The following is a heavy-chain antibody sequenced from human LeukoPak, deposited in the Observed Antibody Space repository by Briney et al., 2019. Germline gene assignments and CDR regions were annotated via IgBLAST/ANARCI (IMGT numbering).Heavy chain of an antibody. CDR1: GYTFTSYY. D-gene: IGHD5/OR15-5a*01. Sequence: GASVTVSCKASGYTFTSYYMHWVRQAPGQGREWMGVINPSGGSTSYAQKFQGRVTMTRDMSTSTVYMELSSLRSEYTAVYYCARDSVSRYDYWGQGTLVTVSS. J-gene: IGHJ4*02. CDR3: ARDSVSRYDY. V-gene: IGHV1-46*01. CDR2: INPSGGST.